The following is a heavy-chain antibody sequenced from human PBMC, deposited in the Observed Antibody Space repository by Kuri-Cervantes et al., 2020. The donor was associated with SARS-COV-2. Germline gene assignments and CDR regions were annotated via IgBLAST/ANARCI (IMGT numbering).Heavy chain of an antibody. V-gene: IGHV3-23*01. D-gene: IGHD3-3*01. J-gene: IGHJ3*02. CDR2: ISGSGGST. CDR1: GFTFSSYA. CDR3: ARDKDFWSGYQDAFDI. Sequence: LSLTCAASGFTFSSYAMSWVRQAPGKGLEWVSAISGSGGSTYYADSVKGRFTISRDNSKNTLYLQMNSLRAEDTAVYYCARDKDFWSGYQDAFDIRGQGTMVTVSS.